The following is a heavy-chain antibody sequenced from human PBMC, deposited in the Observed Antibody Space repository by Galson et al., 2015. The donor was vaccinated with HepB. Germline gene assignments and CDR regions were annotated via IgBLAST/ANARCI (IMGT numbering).Heavy chain of an antibody. Sequence: SLRLSCAASGFTFSYAWMNWIRQTPGKGLDWVGRIRSNGDGGTVDYAAPVQGRFIISRDDSKNTLYLHMDSLKSEDTAVYYCYTDHYVYSGKRRYRLAGWGQGTLVTVSS. CDR3: YTDHYVYSGKRRYRLAG. V-gene: IGHV3-15*01. D-gene: IGHD3-10*02. CDR1: GFTFSYAW. CDR2: IRSNGDGGTV. J-gene: IGHJ4*02.